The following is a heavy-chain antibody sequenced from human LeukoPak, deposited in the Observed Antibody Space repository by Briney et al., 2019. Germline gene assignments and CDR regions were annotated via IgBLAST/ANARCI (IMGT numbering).Heavy chain of an antibody. J-gene: IGHJ4*02. CDR1: GFTPRTYA. CDR2: ISHDGGNK. Sequence: GRSLRLSCAASGFTPRTYAMHWVRQAPGKGLEWVAVISHDGGNKFYADSVKGRFTISRDNSKSTLSLQMNSLRAEDTAVYYCARARGYCSSTSCFGGRDDFDYWGQGTLVTVSS. V-gene: IGHV3-30*04. CDR3: ARARGYCSSTSCFGGRDDFDY. D-gene: IGHD2-2*01.